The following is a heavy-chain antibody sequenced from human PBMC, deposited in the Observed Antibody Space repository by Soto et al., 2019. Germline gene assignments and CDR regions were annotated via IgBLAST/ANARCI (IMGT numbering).Heavy chain of an antibody. CDR2: INPNSGGT. V-gene: IGHV1-2*04. CDR1: GYTFTGYY. CDR3: AREPEPLGGGGTFDY. J-gene: IGHJ4*02. Sequence: ASVKVSCKASGYTFTGYYMHWVRQAPGQGLEWMGWINPNSGGTNYAQKFQGWVTMTRDTSISTAYMELSRLRSDDTAVYYCAREPEPLGGGGTFDYWGQGTLVTVSS. D-gene: IGHD3-16*01.